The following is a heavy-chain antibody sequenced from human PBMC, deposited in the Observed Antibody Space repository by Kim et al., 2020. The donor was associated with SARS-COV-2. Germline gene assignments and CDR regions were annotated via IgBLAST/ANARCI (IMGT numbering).Heavy chain of an antibody. CDR1: GFTFSSYA. CDR3: ARDGPYCSGGSCYSYYC. V-gene: IGHV3-30*04. CDR2: ISYDGSNK. D-gene: IGHD2-15*01. Sequence: GGSLRLSCAASGFTFSSYAMHWVRQAPGKGLEWVAVISYDGSNKYYADSVKGRFTISRDNSKNTLYLQMNSLRAEDTAVYYCARDGPYCSGGSCYSYYC. J-gene: IGHJ6*01.